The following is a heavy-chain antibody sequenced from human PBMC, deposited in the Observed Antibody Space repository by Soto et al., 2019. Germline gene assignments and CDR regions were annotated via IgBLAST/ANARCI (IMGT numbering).Heavy chain of an antibody. J-gene: IGHJ3*02. CDR2: INPNSGGT. D-gene: IGHD2-15*01. Sequence: QVQLVQSGAEVKKPGASVKVSCKASGYTFTGYYMHWVRQAPGQGLEWMGWINPNSGGTNYAQKFHGWTTMTRDPSISTAYMELRRLRSDDTAVYYCASSRSRKGRYCSGGSCYSHAFDIWGQGTMVTVSS. CDR1: GYTFTGYY. CDR3: ASSRSRKGRYCSGGSCYSHAFDI. V-gene: IGHV1-2*04.